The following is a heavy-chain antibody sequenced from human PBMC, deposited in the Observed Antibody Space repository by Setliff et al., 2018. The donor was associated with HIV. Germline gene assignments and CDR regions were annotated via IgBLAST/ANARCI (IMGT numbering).Heavy chain of an antibody. Sequence: GASVKVSCKASGYKFTGHHIQWMRQAPGQGLKWMGRINPNMGDTQYAQKFQGRIIMTRDTSINTVYMELSSLTSDDTTLYYCARQDIPTGYYLFDYWGQGTQVTVSS. V-gene: IGHV1-2*06. J-gene: IGHJ4*02. CDR1: GYKFTGHH. CDR3: ARQDIPTGYYLFDY. D-gene: IGHD3-9*01. CDR2: INPNMGDT.